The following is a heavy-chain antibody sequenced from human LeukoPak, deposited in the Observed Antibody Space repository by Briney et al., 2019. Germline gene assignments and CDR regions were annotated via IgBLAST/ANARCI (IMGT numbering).Heavy chain of an antibody. CDR1: GGSISSYY. D-gene: IGHD3-22*01. CDR3: ARGRNIQHYYDSSGYLLDY. V-gene: IGHV4-59*01. CDR2: IYYSGST. J-gene: IGHJ4*02. Sequence: SQTLSLTCTVSGGSISSYYWSWIRQPPGKGLEWIGYIYYSGSTNYNPSLKSRVTISVDTSKNQFSLKLSSVTAADTAVYYCARGRNIQHYYDSSGYLLDYWGQGTLVTVSS.